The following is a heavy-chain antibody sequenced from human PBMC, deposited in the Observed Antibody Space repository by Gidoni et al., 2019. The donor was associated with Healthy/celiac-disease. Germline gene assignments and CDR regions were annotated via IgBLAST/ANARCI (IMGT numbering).Heavy chain of an antibody. Sequence: EVQLVQSGAEVTKPGESLKISCKVSGYSFPSYWIGWVRQMPGKGLEWMGIIYPGDSDTRYSPSFQGQVTISADKSISTAYLQWSSLKASDTAMYYCARHSSGYYYEDWFDPWGQGTLVTVSS. CDR2: IYPGDSDT. J-gene: IGHJ5*02. D-gene: IGHD3-22*01. CDR3: ARHSSGYYYEDWFDP. CDR1: GYSFPSYW. V-gene: IGHV5-51*01.